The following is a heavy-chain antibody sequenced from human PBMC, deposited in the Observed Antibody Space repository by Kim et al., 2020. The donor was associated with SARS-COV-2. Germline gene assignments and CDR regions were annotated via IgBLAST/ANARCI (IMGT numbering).Heavy chain of an antibody. D-gene: IGHD2-15*01. CDR2: IYSGGST. Sequence: GGSLRLSCAASGFTVSSNYMSWVRQAPGKGLEWVSVIYSGGSTYYADSVKGRFTISRDNSKNTLYLQMNSLRAEDTAVYYCARESPPRGWLLRRYYGMDVWGQGTTVTVSS. CDR1: GFTVSSNY. J-gene: IGHJ6*02. CDR3: ARESPPRGWLLRRYYGMDV. V-gene: IGHV3-53*01.